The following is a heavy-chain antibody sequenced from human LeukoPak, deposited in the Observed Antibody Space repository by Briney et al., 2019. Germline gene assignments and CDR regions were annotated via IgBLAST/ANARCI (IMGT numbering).Heavy chain of an antibody. Sequence: GGSLRLSCATSGFTFTSYWMHWVRQVAGKGLVWLARVDHGGSGTNYADSVKGRFTISRDSAKSTVYLQMNSLRVEDTAVYYCITDLGWGQGTLVTVSS. CDR3: ITDLG. V-gene: IGHV3-74*01. J-gene: IGHJ4*02. D-gene: IGHD1-14*01. CDR1: GFTFTSYW. CDR2: VDHGGSGT.